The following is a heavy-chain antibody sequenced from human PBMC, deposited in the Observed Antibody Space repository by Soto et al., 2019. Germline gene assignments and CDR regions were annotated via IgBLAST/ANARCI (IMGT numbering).Heavy chain of an antibody. CDR1: GFCFSSHG. J-gene: IGHJ1*01. D-gene: IGHD3-22*01. CDR3: ARVPPGGDYWAGFQF. Sequence: QVQLVESGGGVVQPGRSLTLSCLVSGFCFSSHGIHWIRQAPGKGLEWVAVISYDGGNKNYADSGKDRFTISRDNSKNRVFLQINSLRSEDTAVYFCARVPPGGDYWAGFQFWGQGTLVIVSS. CDR2: ISYDGGNK. V-gene: IGHV3-30*03.